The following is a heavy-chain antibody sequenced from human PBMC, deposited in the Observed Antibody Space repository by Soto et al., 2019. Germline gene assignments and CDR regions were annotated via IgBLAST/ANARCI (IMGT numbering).Heavy chain of an antibody. V-gene: IGHV3-30*18. CDR3: AKGFSYSVIDY. CDR2: ISYDGSNK. J-gene: IGHJ4*02. CDR1: GFTFSTYG. D-gene: IGHD5-18*01. Sequence: GESLNISCAASGFTFSTYGMHLVRQAPGKGLEWVAVISYDGSNKYYADSVEGRFTISRDNSKNTLYLQMSSLRAEDTAVYYCAKGFSYSVIDYWGQGTLVTVSS.